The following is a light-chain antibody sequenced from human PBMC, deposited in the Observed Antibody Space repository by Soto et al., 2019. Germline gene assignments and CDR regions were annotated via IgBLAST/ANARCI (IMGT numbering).Light chain of an antibody. CDR3: CSYAGRNTVYV. V-gene: IGLV2-14*01. Sequence: QSALTQPASASGSPVHSGTISCLGTSSDVWAYNQVSWYQHHPGKAPRAVTYSVSGRPSGHPNRISGSKSGNTASLPISRLQAEDEAEYYCCSYAGRNTVYVYGTSPKVTVL. CDR2: SVS. CDR1: SSDVWAYNQ. J-gene: IGLJ1*01.